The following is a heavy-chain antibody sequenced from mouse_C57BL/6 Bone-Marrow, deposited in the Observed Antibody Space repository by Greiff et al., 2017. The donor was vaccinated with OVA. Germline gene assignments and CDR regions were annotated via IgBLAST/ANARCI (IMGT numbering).Heavy chain of an antibody. Sequence: VQLQQPGAELVMPGASVKLSCKASGYTFTSYWMHWVKQRPGQGLEWIGEIDPSDSYTNYNQKFKGKSTLTVDKSSSTAYMQLSSLTSEDSAVDYCARWDDYDGYFDYWGQGTTLTVSS. V-gene: IGHV1-69*01. D-gene: IGHD2-4*01. J-gene: IGHJ2*01. CDR3: ARWDDYDGYFDY. CDR2: IDPSDSYT. CDR1: GYTFTSYW.